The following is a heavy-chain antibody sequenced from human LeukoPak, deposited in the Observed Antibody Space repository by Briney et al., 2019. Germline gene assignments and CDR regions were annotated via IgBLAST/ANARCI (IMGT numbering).Heavy chain of an antibody. CDR1: GGSISSGDYY. D-gene: IGHD5-24*01. J-gene: IGHJ4*02. CDR3: ARVDGLAYYFDY. CDR2: IYYSGST. V-gene: IGHV4-30-4*01. Sequence: QSSETLSLTCTVSGGSISSGDYYWSWIRQPPGKGLEWIGYIYYSGSTYYNPSLKSRVTISVDTSKNQFSLKLSSVTAADTAVYYCARVDGLAYYFDYWGQGTLVTVSS.